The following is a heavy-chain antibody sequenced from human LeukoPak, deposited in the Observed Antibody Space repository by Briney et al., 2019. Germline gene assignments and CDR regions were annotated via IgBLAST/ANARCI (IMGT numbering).Heavy chain of an antibody. V-gene: IGHV1-8*01. J-gene: IGHJ4*02. CDR3: ARSYGSGSYHLFDY. Sequence: GASVKVSCKASGYTFTTYDINWVRQATGQGLEWMGWMNPNSGNTGYAQKFQGRVTITRNTSIGTAYMELSSLRSEDTAVYYCARSYGSGSYHLFDYWGQGTLVTVSS. CDR2: MNPNSGNT. D-gene: IGHD3-10*01. CDR1: GYTFTTYD.